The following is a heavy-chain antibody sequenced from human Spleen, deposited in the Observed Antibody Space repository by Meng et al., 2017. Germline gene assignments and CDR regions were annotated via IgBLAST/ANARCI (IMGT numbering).Heavy chain of an antibody. CDR2: INPNSGGT. CDR1: GYALTELS. J-gene: IGHJ3*02. D-gene: IGHD6-19*01. CDR3: ARDRDIPGCSSGYAFDI. Sequence: ASVKVSCKISGYALTELSMHWVRQAPGQGLEWMGRINPNSGGTNYAQKFQGRVTMTRDTSISTAYMELSRLRSDDTAVYYCARDRDIPGCSSGYAFDIWGQGKRV. V-gene: IGHV1-2*06.